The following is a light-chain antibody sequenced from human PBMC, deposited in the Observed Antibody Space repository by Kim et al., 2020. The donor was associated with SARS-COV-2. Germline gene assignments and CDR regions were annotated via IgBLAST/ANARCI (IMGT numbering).Light chain of an antibody. CDR1: QSISSW. J-gene: IGKJ3*01. CDR2: DAS. V-gene: IGKV1-5*01. CDR3: QQYNSYP. Sequence: LSASVGDRVTITCRASQSISSWLAWYQQKPGKAPKLLIYDASRLESGVPSRFSGSGSGTEFTLTISSLQPDDFATYYCQQYNSYPFVPGTKVDIK.